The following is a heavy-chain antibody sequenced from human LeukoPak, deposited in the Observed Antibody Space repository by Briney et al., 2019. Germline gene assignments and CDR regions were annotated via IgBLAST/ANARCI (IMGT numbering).Heavy chain of an antibody. CDR1: GFTFSSYA. J-gene: IGHJ4*02. CDR3: AKEMAPEGYSYGYDY. V-gene: IGHV3-23*01. Sequence: PGRSLRLSCAASGFTFSSYAMSWVRQAPGKGLGCISGFSGSGGSTYYADSVKGRFTISRHNPKHALYLQMNSLRADDTAVYYCAKEMAPEGYSYGYDYWGQGTLVTVSS. D-gene: IGHD5-18*01. CDR2: FSGSGGST.